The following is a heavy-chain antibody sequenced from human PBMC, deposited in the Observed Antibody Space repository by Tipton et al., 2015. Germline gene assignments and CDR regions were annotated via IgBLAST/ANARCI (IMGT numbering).Heavy chain of an antibody. CDR3: ARHLYYYYYGMDV. V-gene: IGHV4-31*03. CDR1: YGSISTVGYY. Sequence: TLSLTCTVTYGSISTVGYYWTWIRQHPGKGLEWIGNIDYSGGTNSNPSLRSRVAMSVDTSMNQFSLRLSSVTAADTAVYYCARHLYYYYYGMDVWGQGTTVTVSS. J-gene: IGHJ6*02. CDR2: IDYSGGT.